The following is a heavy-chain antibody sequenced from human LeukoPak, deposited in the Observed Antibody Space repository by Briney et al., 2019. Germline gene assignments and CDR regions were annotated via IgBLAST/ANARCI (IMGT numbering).Heavy chain of an antibody. J-gene: IGHJ3*02. V-gene: IGHV4-31*03. D-gene: IGHD5-12*01. CDR3: ARDSGHLDAFDI. CDR2: IYYSGST. Sequence: SETLSLTCTVSGGSISSGGYYWSWIRQHPGKGLEWIGYIYYSGSTYYNPSLKSRVTITVDTSKNQFSLKLSSVTAADTAVYYCARDSGHLDAFDIWGQGTMVTVSS. CDR1: GGSISSGGYY.